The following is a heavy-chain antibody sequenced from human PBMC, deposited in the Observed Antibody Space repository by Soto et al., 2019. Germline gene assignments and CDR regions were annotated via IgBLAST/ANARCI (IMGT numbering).Heavy chain of an antibody. D-gene: IGHD3-22*01. CDR2: ILWDDDK. V-gene: IGHV2-5*02. Sequence: QITLKESGPTLVKPTQTLTLTCTFSGFSLSTTGVGVGWVRQPPGKPLECLALILWDDDKRYSPSLRSRLTLTRDTSKHQVVLTLTNIDPVATATYYCAHISTYDSSGFRIDYWGQGTLVTVSS. CDR1: GFSLSTTGVG. CDR3: AHISTYDSSGFRIDY. J-gene: IGHJ4*02.